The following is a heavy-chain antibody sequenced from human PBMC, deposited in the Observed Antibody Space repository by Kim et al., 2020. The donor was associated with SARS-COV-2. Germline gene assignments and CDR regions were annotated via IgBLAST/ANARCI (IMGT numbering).Heavy chain of an antibody. CDR1: GITFSDYY. J-gene: IGHJ4*02. CDR3: ATAPYYGDYLGNDY. CDR2: ISFRGDTI. Sequence: GGSLRLSCTASGITFSDYYMSWIRQAPGKGLEWVSYISFRGDTIYYAHSVRGRFTISRDNAKNSLHLQMNSLRAEDTAGYFCATAPYYGDYLGNDYWGQG. V-gene: IGHV3-11*01. D-gene: IGHD4-17*01.